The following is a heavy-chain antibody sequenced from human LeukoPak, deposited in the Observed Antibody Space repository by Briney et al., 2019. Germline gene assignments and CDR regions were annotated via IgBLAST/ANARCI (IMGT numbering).Heavy chain of an antibody. D-gene: IGHD3-10*01. CDR2: ISYDGSNK. Sequence: GGSLRLSCAASGFTFSSYAMHWVRQAPGKGLEWVAVISYDGSNKYYADSVKGRFTISRDNSKNTLYLQMNSLRAEDTAVYYCARDSPGAYYGSGSYAWVYDYWGQGTLVTVSS. CDR3: ARDSPGAYYGSGSYAWVYDY. V-gene: IGHV3-30*01. J-gene: IGHJ4*02. CDR1: GFTFSSYA.